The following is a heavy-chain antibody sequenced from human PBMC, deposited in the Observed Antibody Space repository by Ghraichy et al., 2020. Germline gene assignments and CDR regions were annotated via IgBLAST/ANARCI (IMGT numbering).Heavy chain of an antibody. CDR3: ARFFDSSGYYPGAGNWFDP. J-gene: IGHJ5*02. D-gene: IGHD3-22*01. CDR1: GGSFSGYY. Sequence: SETLSLTCAVYGGSFSGYYWSWIRQPPGKGLEWIGEINHSGSTNYNPSLKSRVTISVDTSKNQFSLKLSSVTAADTAMYYCARFFDSSGYYPGAGNWFDPWGQGTLVTVSS. CDR2: INHSGST. V-gene: IGHV4-34*01.